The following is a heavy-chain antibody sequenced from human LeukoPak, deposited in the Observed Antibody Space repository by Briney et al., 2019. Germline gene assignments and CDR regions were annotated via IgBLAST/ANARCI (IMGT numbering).Heavy chain of an antibody. D-gene: IGHD5-18*01. Sequence: GGSLRLSCAASGFTVSSYAMNWVRQAPGKGLEWVGRIKSKTDGGTTDYAAPVKGRFTISRDDSKNTLYLQMNSLKTEDTAVYYCTQYTYGFFQYWGQGTLVTVSS. CDR2: IKSKTDGGTT. CDR3: TQYTYGFFQY. J-gene: IGHJ4*02. CDR1: GFTVSSYA. V-gene: IGHV3-15*01.